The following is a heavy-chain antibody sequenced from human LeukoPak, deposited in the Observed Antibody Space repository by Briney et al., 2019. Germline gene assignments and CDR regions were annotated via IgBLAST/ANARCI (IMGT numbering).Heavy chain of an antibody. D-gene: IGHD3-10*01. V-gene: IGHV4-61*02. CDR3: AKSDYYASGLDY. CDR2: IYTSGST. CDR1: GGSISSGSYY. Sequence: TLSLTCTVSGGSISSGSYYWSWIRQPAGKGLEWIGRIYTSGSTNYNPSLKSRVTISVDTSKNQFSLKLSSVTAADTAVYYCAKSDYYASGLDYWGQGTLVTVSS. J-gene: IGHJ4*02.